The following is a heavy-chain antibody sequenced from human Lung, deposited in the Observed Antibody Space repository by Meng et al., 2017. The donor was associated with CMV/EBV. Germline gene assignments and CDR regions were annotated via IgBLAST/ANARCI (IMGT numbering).Heavy chain of an antibody. V-gene: IGHV4-39*07. CDR1: GGSISSRRHY. J-gene: IGHJ5*02. Sequence: QLELPESGQGLVKPSDTLSLPWTFSGGSISSRRHYWGWIRQPPGKGLGWIGNIYYSGLTSYNPSLKSRVTISVDTSKNQFSLKLSSVTAADTAVFYCARVWANGEGWFDPWGQGTLVTVSS. CDR2: IYYSGLT. CDR3: ARVWANGEGWFDP. D-gene: IGHD2-8*01.